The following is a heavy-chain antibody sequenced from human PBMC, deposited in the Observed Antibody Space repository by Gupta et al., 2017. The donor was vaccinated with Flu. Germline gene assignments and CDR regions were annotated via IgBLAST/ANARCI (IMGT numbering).Heavy chain of an antibody. V-gene: IGHV3-21*01. CDR1: S. CDR3: ARNFGDRDAFDI. Sequence: SMNWVRQAPGKGLEWVSFISSSSSYIYYADSVRGRFTISRDNAKNSLYLQMNSLRAEDTAVYYCARNFGDRDAFDIWGQGTLVTVS. J-gene: IGHJ3*02. CDR2: ISSSSSYI. D-gene: IGHD4-17*01.